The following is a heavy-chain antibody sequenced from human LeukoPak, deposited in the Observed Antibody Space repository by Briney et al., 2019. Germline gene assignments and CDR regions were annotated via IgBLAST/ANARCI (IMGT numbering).Heavy chain of an antibody. CDR1: GFTFSSYW. CDR2: IKQDGSEK. Sequence: GGSLRLSCAASGFTFSSYWMSWVRQAPGKGLEWVANIKQDGSEKYYVDSVKGRFTISRDNAKNSLYLQMNSLRAEDTAVYYCAREGSYYDSSGYYSRGAFDIWGQGTMVTVSS. CDR3: AREGSYYDSSGYYSRGAFDI. J-gene: IGHJ3*02. D-gene: IGHD3-22*01. V-gene: IGHV3-7*01.